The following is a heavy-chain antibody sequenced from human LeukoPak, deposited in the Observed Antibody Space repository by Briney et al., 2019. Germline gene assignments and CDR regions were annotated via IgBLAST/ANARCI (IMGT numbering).Heavy chain of an antibody. D-gene: IGHD3-10*01. CDR3: ARDRGELLWFGELLLYGNRGDYYFDY. J-gene: IGHJ4*02. Sequence: GGSLRLSCAASGFTFSSYGMHWVRQAPGKGLEWVAVIWYDGSNKYYADSVKGRFTISRDNSKNTLYLQMNSLRAEDTAVYYCARDRGELLWFGELLLYGNRGDYYFDYWGQGTLVTVSS. CDR1: GFTFSSYG. CDR2: IWYDGSNK. V-gene: IGHV3-33*01.